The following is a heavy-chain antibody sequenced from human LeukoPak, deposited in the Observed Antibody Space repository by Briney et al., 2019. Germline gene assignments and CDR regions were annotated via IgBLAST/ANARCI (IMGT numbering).Heavy chain of an antibody. D-gene: IGHD6-6*01. CDR3: ARAVPEQLLFDY. CDR2: IYYSGST. J-gene: IGHJ4*02. CDR1: GGSISSGDYY. V-gene: IGHV4-30-4*01. Sequence: SETLSLTCTVSGGSISSGDYYWSWIRQPPGKGLEWIGYIYYSGSTYYNPSLKSRVTISVDTSKNQFSLKLSSVTAADTAVYYCARAVPEQLLFDYWGQGTLVTVSS.